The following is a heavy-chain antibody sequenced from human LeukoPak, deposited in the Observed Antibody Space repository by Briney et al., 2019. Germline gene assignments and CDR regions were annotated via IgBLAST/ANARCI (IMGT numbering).Heavy chain of an antibody. CDR3: ARETRGTVGSY. D-gene: IGHD4-23*01. J-gene: IGHJ4*02. CDR2: IKQDGTEK. V-gene: IGHV3-7*05. Sequence: GGSLRLSCAASGXTFSSYWMSWVRQAPGEGLEWVANIKQDGTEKYYMDSVKGRFSISRDNAENSLYLQMNSLRAEDTAVYYCARETRGTVGSYWGRGTLVTVSS. CDR1: GXTFSSYW.